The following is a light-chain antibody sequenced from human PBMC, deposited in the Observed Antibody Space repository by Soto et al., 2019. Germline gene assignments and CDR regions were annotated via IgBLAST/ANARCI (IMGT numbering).Light chain of an antibody. V-gene: IGKV1-5*03. J-gene: IGKJ1*01. CDR2: KAS. Sequence: DIQMTQSPSTLSASVGDRVTITCRASQSITDWLAWYQQKPGKAPKFLIYKASNLGGGVPSRFSGSGSGTELTLTISSVQPDDFATYDCQQWDDYSLTFGQGTKVEIK. CDR3: QQWDDYSLT. CDR1: QSITDW.